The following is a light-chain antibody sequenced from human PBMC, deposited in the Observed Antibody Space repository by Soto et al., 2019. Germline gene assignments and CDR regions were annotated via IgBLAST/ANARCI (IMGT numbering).Light chain of an antibody. Sequence: EIVLTQSPGTLSLSPGERATLSCRASQSVSSSYLAWYQQKPGQAPRLLIYGASSRATGIPDRFSGSGSETDFTLTISRLEPEDFAVYYCKQYGSSSWTFGQRTKEEIK. CDR1: QSVSSSY. J-gene: IGKJ1*01. CDR3: KQYGSSSWT. CDR2: GAS. V-gene: IGKV3-20*01.